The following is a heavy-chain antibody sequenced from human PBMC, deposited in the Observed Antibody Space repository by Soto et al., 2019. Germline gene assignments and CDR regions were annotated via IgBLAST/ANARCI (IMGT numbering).Heavy chain of an antibody. CDR2: ISGSGGST. J-gene: IGHJ6*02. CDR1: GFTFSSYA. V-gene: IGHV3-23*01. CDR3: AKADDPGIAAPHFCGMDV. Sequence: EVQLLESGGGLVQPGGSLRLSCAASGFTFSSYAMSWVRQAPGKGLEWVSAISGSGGSTYYADSVKGRFTISRDNSKNTLYLQMNSLRAEDTAVYYCAKADDPGIAAPHFCGMDVWGQGTTVTVSS. D-gene: IGHD6-6*01.